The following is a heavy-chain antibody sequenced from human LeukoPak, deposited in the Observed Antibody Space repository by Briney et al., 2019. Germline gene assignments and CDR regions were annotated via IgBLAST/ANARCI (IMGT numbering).Heavy chain of an antibody. V-gene: IGHV3-33*01. J-gene: IGHJ4*02. D-gene: IGHD6-13*01. Sequence: PGGSLRLSCAASGFTFSGYGVHWVRQAPGKGLEWVAVIWYDGSNKYYADSVKGRFTISRDNSKNTLYLQLNSLAAEDTAVYFCARGWQQLVPDYWGQGTLVSVSS. CDR2: IWYDGSNK. CDR1: GFTFSGYG. CDR3: ARGWQQLVPDY.